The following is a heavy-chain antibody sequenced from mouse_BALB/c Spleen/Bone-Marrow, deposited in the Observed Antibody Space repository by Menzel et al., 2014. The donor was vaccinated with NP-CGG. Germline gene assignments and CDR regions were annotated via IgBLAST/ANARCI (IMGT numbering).Heavy chain of an antibody. J-gene: IGHJ2*01. CDR1: GYTFTSYV. CDR3: AKGGSYRYDFDY. CDR2: INPYNDGT. D-gene: IGHD2-14*01. V-gene: IGHV1-14*01. Sequence: EVKLMESGPELVKPGASVKMSCKASGYTFTSYVMHWVKQKPGQGLEWIGYINPYNDGTKYNEKFKGMATLTSDRSSSTAYMELGSLTSEDSAVYYCAKGGSYRYDFDYWGQGTTLTVSS.